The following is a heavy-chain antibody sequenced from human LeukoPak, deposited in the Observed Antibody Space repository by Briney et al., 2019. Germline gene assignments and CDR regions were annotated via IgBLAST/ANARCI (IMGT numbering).Heavy chain of an antibody. Sequence: GGSLRLSCAASGFTFSSYAMSWVRQAPGKGLEWVSAISGSGGSTYYADSVKGRFTISRDNSKNTLYLQMNSLRAEDAAVYYCAKDVRLVRGVNYGSIIDYFDYWGQGTLVTVSS. D-gene: IGHD3-10*01. CDR2: ISGSGGST. CDR3: AKDVRLVRGVNYGSIIDYFDY. J-gene: IGHJ4*02. CDR1: GFTFSSYA. V-gene: IGHV3-23*01.